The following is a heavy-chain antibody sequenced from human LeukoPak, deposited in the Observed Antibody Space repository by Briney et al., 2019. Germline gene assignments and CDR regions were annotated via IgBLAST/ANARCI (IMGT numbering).Heavy chain of an antibody. J-gene: IGHJ4*02. D-gene: IGHD3-3*01. V-gene: IGHV3-9*03. Sequence: PGGSLRLSCVTSGFTFGDYTMHWVRQVPGKGLEWLSGITWDGGNIAYADSVKGRFTISRDNAKSSLYLQMNSLRNEDMAFYFCAKGYTFHGVAHHSGYFDYWGQRTLVTVSS. CDR3: AKGYTFHGVAHHSGYFDY. CDR2: ITWDGGNI. CDR1: GFTFGDYT.